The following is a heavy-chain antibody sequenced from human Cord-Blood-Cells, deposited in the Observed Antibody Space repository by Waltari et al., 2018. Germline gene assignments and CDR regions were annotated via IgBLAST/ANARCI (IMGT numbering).Heavy chain of an antibody. CDR3: ARVQENYDFWSGYNWFDP. CDR1: GGSLSSSSYY. CDR2: IYYSGGT. J-gene: IGHJ5*02. V-gene: IGHV4-39*01. Sequence: QLQLQESGPGLVKPSETLSLTCTVSGGSLSSSSYYWGWIRQPQGKGLEGIGSIYYSGGTYYNPSLKSRVTISVDTSKNQFSLKLSSVTAADTAVYYCARVQENYDFWSGYNWFDPWGQGTLVTVSS. D-gene: IGHD3-3*01.